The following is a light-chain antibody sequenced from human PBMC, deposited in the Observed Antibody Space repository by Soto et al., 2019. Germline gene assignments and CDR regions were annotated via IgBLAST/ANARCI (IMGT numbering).Light chain of an antibody. CDR3: QQANSFPLT. CDR2: AAS. J-gene: IGKJ4*01. CDR1: QGISSR. V-gene: IGKV1-12*01. Sequence: DIQMTQSPSSASASVGDRVTITCRASQGISSRLAWYQQKPGKAPNLLIYAASNLQSGVPSRFSGSGSETDFTLTIGRLQPEDLATYYCQQANSFPLTFGGGTKVEIK.